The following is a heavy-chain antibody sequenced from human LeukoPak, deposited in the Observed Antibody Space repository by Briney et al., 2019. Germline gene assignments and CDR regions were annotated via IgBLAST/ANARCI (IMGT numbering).Heavy chain of an antibody. CDR2: INHSGST. J-gene: IGHJ6*02. CDR3: ARDPYSSSWVRAHYYYYGMDV. CDR1: GGPFSGYY. Sequence: PSETLSLTCAVYGGPFSGYYWSWIRQPPGKGLGWIGEINHSGSTNYNPSLKSRVTISVDTSKNQFSLKLSSVTAADTAVYYCARDPYSSSWVRAHYYYYGMDVWGQGTTVTVSS. V-gene: IGHV4-34*01. D-gene: IGHD6-13*01.